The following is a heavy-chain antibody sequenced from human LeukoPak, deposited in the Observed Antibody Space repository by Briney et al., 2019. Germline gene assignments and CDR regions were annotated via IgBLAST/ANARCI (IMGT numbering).Heavy chain of an antibody. Sequence: SETLSLTCTVSGGSISSYYWSSIRQPAGKGLEWIGRIYTSGSTNYNPSLKSRVTMSVDTSKNQFSLKLSSVTAADTAVYYCARDMSSGWYNWFDPWGQGTLVTVSS. CDR3: ARDMSSGWYNWFDP. CDR1: GGSISSYY. J-gene: IGHJ5*02. V-gene: IGHV4-4*07. CDR2: IYTSGST. D-gene: IGHD6-19*01.